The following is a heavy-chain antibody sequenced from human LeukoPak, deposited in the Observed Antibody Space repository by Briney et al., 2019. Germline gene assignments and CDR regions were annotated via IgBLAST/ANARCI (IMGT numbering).Heavy chain of an antibody. Sequence: TASETLSLTCTVSGVSISSYYWSWLRQPPGKGLEWIGYIYYSGSTNYNPSLKSRVTISVDTSKNQFSLKLSSVTAADTAVYYCARFASFGMAYNWNYFWFDPWGQGTLVTVSS. J-gene: IGHJ5*02. CDR3: ARFASFGMAYNWNYFWFDP. CDR2: IYYSGST. CDR1: GVSISSYY. D-gene: IGHD1-7*01. V-gene: IGHV4-59*01.